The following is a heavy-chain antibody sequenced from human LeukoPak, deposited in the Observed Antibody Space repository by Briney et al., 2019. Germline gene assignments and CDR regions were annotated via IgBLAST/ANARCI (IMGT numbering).Heavy chain of an antibody. Sequence: ASVKVSCKASGYTFTSYGISWVRQAPAQGLEWMGWISAYNGNTNYAQKLQGRVPMTTDTSTSTAYMELRSLRSDDTAVYYCATWNGWLQILDYWGQGTLVTVSS. D-gene: IGHD5-24*01. CDR3: ATWNGWLQILDY. CDR1: GYTFTSYG. CDR2: ISAYNGNT. J-gene: IGHJ4*02. V-gene: IGHV1-18*01.